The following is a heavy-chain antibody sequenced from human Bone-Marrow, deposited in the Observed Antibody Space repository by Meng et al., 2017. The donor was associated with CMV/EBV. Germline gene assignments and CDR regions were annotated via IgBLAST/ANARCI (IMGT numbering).Heavy chain of an antibody. CDR2: IYYSGST. J-gene: IGHJ3*02. Sequence: SETRSLTGILSAGSISSSSYYWGWIRQPPGKGREWMGSIYYSGSTYYNQSHKSRVTISEDTSKKPCTLKRSSVTADDTAGYYVGIHAPGIAVDEAFDIWGQGTMVTVSS. CDR1: AGSISSSSYY. V-gene: IGHV4-39*01. CDR3: GIHAPGIAVDEAFDI. D-gene: IGHD6-19*01.